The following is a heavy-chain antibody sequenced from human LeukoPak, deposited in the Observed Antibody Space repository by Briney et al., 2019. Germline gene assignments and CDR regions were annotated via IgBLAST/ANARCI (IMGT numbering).Heavy chain of an antibody. Sequence: ASVRVSCKASGYTFTSYYMHWVRQAPGQGLEWMGIINPSGGSTSYAQKFQGRVTMTRDMSTSTVYMELSSPRSEDTAVYYCASRGYSYGKTEAQNYYMDVWGKGTTVTVSS. CDR1: GYTFTSYY. CDR2: INPSGGST. CDR3: ASRGYSYGKTEAQNYYMDV. D-gene: IGHD5-18*01. V-gene: IGHV1-46*01. J-gene: IGHJ6*03.